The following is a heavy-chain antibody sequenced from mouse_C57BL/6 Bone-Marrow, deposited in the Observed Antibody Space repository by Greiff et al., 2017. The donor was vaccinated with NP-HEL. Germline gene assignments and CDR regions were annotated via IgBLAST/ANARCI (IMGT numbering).Heavy chain of an antibody. Sequence: EVQRVESGGGLVKPGGSLKLSCAASGFTFSSYAMSWVRQTPEKRLEWVATISDGGSYTYYPDNVKGRFTISRDNAKNNLYLQMSHLKSEDTAMYYCARWAYYSNVYAMDYWGQGTSVTVSS. V-gene: IGHV5-4*01. CDR3: ARWAYYSNVYAMDY. CDR2: ISDGGSYT. J-gene: IGHJ4*01. CDR1: GFTFSSYA. D-gene: IGHD2-5*01.